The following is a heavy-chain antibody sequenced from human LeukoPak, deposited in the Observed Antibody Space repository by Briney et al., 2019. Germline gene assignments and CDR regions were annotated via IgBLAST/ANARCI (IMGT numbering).Heavy chain of an antibody. J-gene: IGHJ4*02. V-gene: IGHV3-30*02. CDR2: LRFDESDK. CDR1: GFTVSRNY. D-gene: IGHD3-16*01. Sequence: PGGSLRLSCAASGFTVSRNYMSWVRQAPGKGLEWVALLRFDESDKFYGDSVKGRFTISRDISKNTLFLQMNGLRVEDTAVYYCVKDNPVCHSWGQGTLVTVSS. CDR3: VKDNPVCHS.